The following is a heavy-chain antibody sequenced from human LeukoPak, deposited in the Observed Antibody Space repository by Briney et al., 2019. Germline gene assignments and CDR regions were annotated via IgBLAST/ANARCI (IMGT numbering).Heavy chain of an antibody. Sequence: PGGSLRLSCVASGFTFSTYWMHWVRQAPGEGLVWVSRINGDGTETTYADSVKGRLSVSRDNAKNTLYLQMNSLRVEGTAAYYCSRGWIMGGRTEVALEYWGQGILVTVSS. CDR2: INGDGTET. J-gene: IGHJ4*02. CDR1: GFTFSTYW. D-gene: IGHD1-1*01. CDR3: SRGWIMGGRTEVALEY. V-gene: IGHV3-74*01.